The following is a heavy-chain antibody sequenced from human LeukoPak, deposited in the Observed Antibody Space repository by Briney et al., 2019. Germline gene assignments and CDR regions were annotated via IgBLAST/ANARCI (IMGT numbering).Heavy chain of an antibody. CDR2: IIPIFGTA. CDR1: GGTFSSYA. D-gene: IGHD2-15*01. V-gene: IGHV1-69*13. CDR3: ARVGCSGGSCYAVPYNWFDP. J-gene: IGHJ5*02. Sequence: ASVKVSCKASGGTFSSYAISWVRQAPGQGLEWMGGIIPIFGTANYAQKFQGRVTITADESTSTAYMELSSPRSEDTAVYYRARVGCSGGSCYAVPYNWFDPWGQGTLVTVSS.